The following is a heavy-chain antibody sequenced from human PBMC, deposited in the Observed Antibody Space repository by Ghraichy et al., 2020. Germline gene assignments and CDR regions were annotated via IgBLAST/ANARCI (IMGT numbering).Heavy chain of an antibody. CDR1: GFTVSRNY. V-gene: IGHV3-53*01. CDR3: AVTMVQGVTSWYFDL. Sequence: GGSLRLSCAVSGFTVSRNYMSWVRQAPGKGLEWVSIIYSGGSTYYADSVKGRFTISRDNSKNTLYLQMNSLRAEDTAVYYCAVTMVQGVTSWYFDLWGRGTLVTVSS. CDR2: IYSGGST. D-gene: IGHD3-10*01. J-gene: IGHJ2*01.